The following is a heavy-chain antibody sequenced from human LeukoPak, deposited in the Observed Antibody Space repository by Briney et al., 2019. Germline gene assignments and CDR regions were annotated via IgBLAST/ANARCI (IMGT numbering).Heavy chain of an antibody. CDR3: AREGPGVGYCSSTSCYTEAFDI. D-gene: IGHD2-2*02. J-gene: IGHJ3*02. CDR1: GGSISSGDYY. Sequence: PSQTLSLTCTVSGGSISSGDYYWSWIRQPPGKGLEWIGYIYYSGSTYYNPSLKSRVTISVDTSKNQFSLKLSSVTAADTAVYYCAREGPGVGYCSSTSCYTEAFDIWGQGTMVTVSS. V-gene: IGHV4-30-4*08. CDR2: IYYSGST.